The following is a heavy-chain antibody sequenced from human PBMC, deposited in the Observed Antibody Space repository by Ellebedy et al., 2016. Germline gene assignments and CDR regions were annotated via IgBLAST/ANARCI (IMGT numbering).Heavy chain of an antibody. CDR2: VHYSGTT. J-gene: IGHJ6*03. D-gene: IGHD4-17*01. CDR1: GGAITSGPYY. Sequence: SETLSLXXTVSGGAITSGPYYWSWIRQHPVKGLEWIGYVHYSGTTYYNPSLRGRVIISVDMSKKKFSLKVNSVTAADTAVYYCARERNGDYGGYYMDVWGKGTSVTVSS. V-gene: IGHV4-31*03. CDR3: ARERNGDYGGYYMDV.